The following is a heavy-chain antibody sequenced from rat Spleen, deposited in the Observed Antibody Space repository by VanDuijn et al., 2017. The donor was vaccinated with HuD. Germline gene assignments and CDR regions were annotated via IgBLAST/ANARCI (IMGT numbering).Heavy chain of an antibody. J-gene: IGHJ3*01. CDR2: IWTGGNT. D-gene: IGHD1-5*01. V-gene: IGHV2-43*01. CDR1: GFSLTNSH. Sequence: QVQLKESGPGLVQPSQTLSLTCTVSGFSLTNSHISWVRQSPGKGLEWMGLIWTGGNTEYNSFFKSRLSISRDTSTSQVFLKMDSLQTEDTAMYFCTIGSTTMRFAYWGQGTLVTVSS. CDR3: TIGSTTMRFAY.